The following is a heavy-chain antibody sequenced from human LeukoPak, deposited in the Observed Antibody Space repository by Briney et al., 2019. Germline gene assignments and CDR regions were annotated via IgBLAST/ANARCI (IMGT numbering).Heavy chain of an antibody. J-gene: IGHJ4*02. Sequence: KPSETLSLTCTVSGDSISSYYWSWIRQPPGKGLEWIGYIYYSGSTNYNPSLKSRVTISVDTSKNQFSLKLSSVTAADTAVYYCARHVWLQPFDYWGQGTLVTVSS. CDR3: ARHVWLQPFDY. CDR2: IYYSGST. D-gene: IGHD3-9*01. CDR1: GDSISSYY. V-gene: IGHV4-59*08.